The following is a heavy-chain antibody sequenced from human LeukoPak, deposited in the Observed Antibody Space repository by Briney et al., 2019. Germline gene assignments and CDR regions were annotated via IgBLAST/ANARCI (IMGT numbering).Heavy chain of an antibody. D-gene: IGHD3-10*01. CDR1: GFTFSSYG. V-gene: IGHV3-30*18. Sequence: GGSLRLSCAASGFTFSSYGMHWVRQAPGKGLEWVAVISYDGSNKYYADSVKGRFTISRGNSKNTLYLQMNSLRAEDTAVYYCAKDRDLYYYYGMDVWGKGTTVTVSS. CDR2: ISYDGSNK. J-gene: IGHJ6*04. CDR3: AKDRDLYYYYGMDV.